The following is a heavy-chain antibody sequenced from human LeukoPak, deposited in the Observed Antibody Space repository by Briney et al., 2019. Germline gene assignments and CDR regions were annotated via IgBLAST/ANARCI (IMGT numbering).Heavy chain of an antibody. D-gene: IGHD1-26*01. V-gene: IGHV3-23*01. CDR3: AKGGIVGATTGGDIDY. Sequence: GSLRLSCAASGFTFSSYAMSWVRQAPGKGLEWVSAISGSGGSTYYADSVKGRFTISRDNSKNTLYLQMNSLRAEDTAVHYCAKGGIVGATTGGDIDYWGQGTLVTVSS. CDR1: GFTFSSYA. J-gene: IGHJ4*02. CDR2: ISGSGGST.